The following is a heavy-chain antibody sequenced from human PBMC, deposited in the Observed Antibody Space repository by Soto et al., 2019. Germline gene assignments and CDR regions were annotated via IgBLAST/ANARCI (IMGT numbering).Heavy chain of an antibody. V-gene: IGHV1-2*02. J-gene: IGHJ5*02. CDR3: ARDMHAGFTHYFDP. Sequence: GASVKVSCKASGYTFTDYYLYWLRQAPGQGLEWMGGINPNTGGTIYAQRFQGRVTMTRETSVNTAYMDLNSLTSGDTAVYYCARDMHAGFTHYFDPWGQGTLVTVSS. CDR2: INPNTGGT. D-gene: IGHD1-26*01. CDR1: GYTFTDYY.